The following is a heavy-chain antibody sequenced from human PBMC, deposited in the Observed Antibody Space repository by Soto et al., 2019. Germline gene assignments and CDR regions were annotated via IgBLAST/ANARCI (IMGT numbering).Heavy chain of an antibody. Sequence: DVQLLESGGGLVQPGGSLRLSCTTSGLIFNSNAMSWVRQAPGKGLEWVSGISNSGITPYYADSVKGRFTISRDNSKNTLFLQMNSLRAEDTAVYYCAKSGVTIFPLDIWGQGTMVTVSP. CDR1: GLIFNSNA. CDR3: AKSGVTIFPLDI. D-gene: IGHD3-9*01. V-gene: IGHV3-23*01. CDR2: ISNSGITP. J-gene: IGHJ3*02.